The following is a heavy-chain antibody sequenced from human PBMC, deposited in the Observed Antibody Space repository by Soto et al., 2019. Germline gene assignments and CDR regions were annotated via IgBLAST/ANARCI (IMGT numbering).Heavy chain of an antibody. V-gene: IGHV1-3*01. Sequence: ASVKVSCKASGYTFTSYAMHWVRQAPGQRLEWMGWINAGNGSTKYSQKFQGRVTITRDTSASTAYMELSSLRSEDTAVYYCAREFLIGSPDYWGQGTLVTVS. D-gene: IGHD2-21*01. J-gene: IGHJ4*02. CDR1: GYTFTSYA. CDR3: AREFLIGSPDY. CDR2: INAGNGST.